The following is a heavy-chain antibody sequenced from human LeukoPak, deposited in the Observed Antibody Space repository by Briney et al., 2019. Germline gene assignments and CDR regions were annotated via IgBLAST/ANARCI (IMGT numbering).Heavy chain of an antibody. V-gene: IGHV3-23*01. Sequence: GGSLRLSCAASGFTFSSYAMSWVRQAPGKGLEWVSGISTSGGSSSYADSVKGRFTISRDNPRNTLYMQMNSLRAENTALYYCAIMHPYYDGSGYWVQWGQGTLVTVS. CDR3: AIMHPYYDGSGYWVQ. D-gene: IGHD3-22*01. CDR1: GFTFSSYA. CDR2: ISTSGGSS. J-gene: IGHJ4*02.